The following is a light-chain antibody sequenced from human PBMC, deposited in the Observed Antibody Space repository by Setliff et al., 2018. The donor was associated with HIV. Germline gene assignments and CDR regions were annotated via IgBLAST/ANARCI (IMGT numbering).Light chain of an antibody. CDR1: SSDVGGYNY. V-gene: IGLV2-11*01. J-gene: IGLJ1*01. Sequence: QSVLTQPRSVSGSPGQSVTISCTGTSSDVGGYNYVSWYQQHPGKAPKLMIYDVNKRPSGVPDRFSGSKSDNMASLTISGLQAEDEADYYCCSYAGSYSYVFGTGTKVTVL. CDR2: DVN. CDR3: CSYAGSYSYV.